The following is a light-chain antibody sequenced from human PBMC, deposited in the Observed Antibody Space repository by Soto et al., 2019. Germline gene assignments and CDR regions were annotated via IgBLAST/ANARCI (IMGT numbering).Light chain of an antibody. J-gene: IGKJ5*01. CDR2: GAF. V-gene: IGKV3-11*01. CDR3: QQRNVWPPVT. Sequence: EIVFTQSPATLSLSPGERATLSCRASPSVTNFLAWYQQTPGQAPRLLIYGAFNRANGIPARFSGSASGTDFTLTLSSLEPEDSASYYCQQRNVWPPVTFGQGTRLEIK. CDR1: PSVTNF.